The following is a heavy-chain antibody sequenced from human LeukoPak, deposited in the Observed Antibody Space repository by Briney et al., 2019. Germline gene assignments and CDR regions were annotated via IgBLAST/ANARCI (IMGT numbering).Heavy chain of an antibody. V-gene: IGHV5-51*01. Sequence: GESLKISCKASGYTFTNSWIAWVRQMPGKGLEWMGIIYPGDSDTRYSPSFQGQVTISADKSISTAYLQWSSLKASDTAMYYCARHYYGSGSYYPYYYYYMDVWGKGTTVTVSS. CDR2: IYPGDSDT. D-gene: IGHD3-10*01. J-gene: IGHJ6*03. CDR3: ARHYYGSGSYYPYYYYYMDV. CDR1: GYTFTNSW.